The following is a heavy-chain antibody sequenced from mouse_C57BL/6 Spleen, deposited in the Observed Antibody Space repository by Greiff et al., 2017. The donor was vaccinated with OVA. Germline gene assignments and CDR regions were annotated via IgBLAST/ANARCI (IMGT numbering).Heavy chain of an antibody. CDR1: GYAFSSYW. CDR3: ARTIYYDCVGWYFDV. CDR2: IYPGDGDT. Sequence: VQLQQSGAELVKPGASVKISCKASGYAFSSYWMNWVKQRPGKGLEWIGQIYPGDGDTNYNGTFKGQATLTADKTSSTAYMQLSSLTSEDSAVYFCARTIYYDCVGWYFDVWGKGTTVTVSS. J-gene: IGHJ1*03. D-gene: IGHD2-4*01. V-gene: IGHV1-80*01.